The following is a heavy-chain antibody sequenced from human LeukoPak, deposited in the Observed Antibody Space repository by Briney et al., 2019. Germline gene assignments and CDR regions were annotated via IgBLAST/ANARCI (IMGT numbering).Heavy chain of an antibody. CDR1: GFSFCSYS. CDR2: IWCDGSNK. D-gene: IGHD4-17*01. Sequence: GGSLRLSCAAPGFSFCSYSMQWVRQAPRKGLERVAFIWCDGSNKYYADSVKGRFSISRDNSTNTLYLQMNRLRAEDTAMYYCAQLYGEYPERDYWGQGTLVTVSS. J-gene: IGHJ4*02. V-gene: IGHV3-30*02. CDR3: AQLYGEYPERDY.